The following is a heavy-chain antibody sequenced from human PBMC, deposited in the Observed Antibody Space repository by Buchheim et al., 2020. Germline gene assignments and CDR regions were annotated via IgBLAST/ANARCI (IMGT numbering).Heavy chain of an antibody. D-gene: IGHD6-13*01. Sequence: QVQLVESGGGVVQPGRSLRLSCAASGFTFSSYAMHWVRQAPGKGLEWVAVISYDGSNKYYADSVKGRFTISRDNSKNTLYLQMNSLKPEDTAVYYCAKEYMAADGTSRGHLYNWFDPWGQGTL. CDR2: ISYDGSNK. J-gene: IGHJ5*02. V-gene: IGHV3-30-3*01. CDR1: GFTFSSYA. CDR3: AKEYMAADGTSRGHLYNWFDP.